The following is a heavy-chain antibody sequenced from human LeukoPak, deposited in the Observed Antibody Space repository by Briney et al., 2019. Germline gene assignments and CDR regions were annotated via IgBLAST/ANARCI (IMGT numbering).Heavy chain of an antibody. J-gene: IGHJ4*02. D-gene: IGHD3-22*01. CDR2: ISHGGGT. CDR1: SYSISSGYY. CDR3: ARVSAYYSDGRGFYFNLPFDA. Sequence: SETLPLTCAVSSYSISSGYYWGWIRQPPGKGPEWIGIISHGGGTVYNPSLKSRVTVSVDTSKNQFSLKLTSVTAADTAVYYCARVSAYYSDGRGFYFNLPFDAWGQGALVTVSS. V-gene: IGHV4-38-2*01.